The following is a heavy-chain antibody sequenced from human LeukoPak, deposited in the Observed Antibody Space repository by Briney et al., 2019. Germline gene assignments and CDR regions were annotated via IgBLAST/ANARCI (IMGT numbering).Heavy chain of an antibody. Sequence: GGSLRLSCAASGFTFSSYCMDWVRRTPGKGLEWVSSISSSSSYIYYADSVKGRFTISRHNAKNSLFLQMDSLRAEDTAVYYCARTEWLRSGYYFDYWGQGTLVTVSS. V-gene: IGHV3-21*01. CDR1: GFTFSSYC. CDR2: ISSSSSYI. CDR3: ARTEWLRSGYYFDY. D-gene: IGHD5-12*01. J-gene: IGHJ4*02.